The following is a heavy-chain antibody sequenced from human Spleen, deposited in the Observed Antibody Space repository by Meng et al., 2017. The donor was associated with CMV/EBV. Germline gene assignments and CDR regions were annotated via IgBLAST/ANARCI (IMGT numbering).Heavy chain of an antibody. Sequence: CAVSGGSISSTHWWSWVRQPPGKGLEWIGEVYHSGSTNYNPSLGSRVSISLDTSKNHFSLKLTSVTAADTAVYYCARFRVTSHRFDPWGQGTLVTVSS. CDR3: ARFRVTSHRFDP. J-gene: IGHJ5*02. CDR2: VYHSGST. CDR1: GGSISSTHW. V-gene: IGHV4-4*02. D-gene: IGHD3-3*01.